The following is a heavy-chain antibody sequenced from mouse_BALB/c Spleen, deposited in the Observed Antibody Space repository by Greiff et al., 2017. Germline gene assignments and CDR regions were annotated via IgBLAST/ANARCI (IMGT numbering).Heavy chain of an antibody. CDR1: GFNFKDTY. V-gene: IGHV14-3*02. Sequence: VQLKESGAELVKPGASVKLSCTASGFNFKDTYMHWVKQRPEQGLEWIGRIDPANGNTKYDPKFQGKATITADTSSNTAYLQLSSLTSEDTAVYYCADYDVYAMDYWGQGTSVTVSS. D-gene: IGHD2-4*01. CDR2: IDPANGNT. CDR3: ADYDVYAMDY. J-gene: IGHJ4*01.